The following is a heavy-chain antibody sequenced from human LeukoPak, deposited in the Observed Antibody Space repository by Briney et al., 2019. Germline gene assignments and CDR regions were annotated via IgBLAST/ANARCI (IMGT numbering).Heavy chain of an antibody. J-gene: IGHJ4*02. CDR1: GFKFNDYY. Sequence: PGGSLRLSCVASGFKFNDYYMSWVRQAPGQGLEWVADIRPDGTTEYNVDSVRGRFTISRDNAKNSLFLQMNSLRAEDTAVYYCARDGSGSYFSLDCWGQGTLVTVSS. V-gene: IGHV3-7*04. CDR3: ARDGSGSYFSLDC. CDR2: IRPDGTTE. D-gene: IGHD3-10*01.